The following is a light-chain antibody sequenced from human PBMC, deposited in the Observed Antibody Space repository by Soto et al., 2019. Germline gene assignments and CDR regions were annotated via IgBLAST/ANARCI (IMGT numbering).Light chain of an antibody. CDR1: QSISSY. CDR2: DGS. J-gene: IGKJ4*01. Sequence: EIVLTQSPATLSLSRGERAALSCRARQSISSYLAWYQQKPGQAPRLLIYDGSNRATGIPARFSGSGSETDFTLTISRLEPEDFASYYCQKLRGWPLTCGGGTKVDIK. CDR3: QKLRGWPLT. V-gene: IGKV3-11*01.